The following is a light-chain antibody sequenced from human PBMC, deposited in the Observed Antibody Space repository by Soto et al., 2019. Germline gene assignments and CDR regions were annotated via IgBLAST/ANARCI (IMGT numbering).Light chain of an antibody. CDR3: QQYGSLLT. Sequence: EIVLTQSPGTLSLSPGERATLSCRASQYINTRLAWYQHRPGQAPRLLIYGASSRATGIPDRFSGSGSGTDFTLTISRLEPEDFAVYYCQQYGSLLTFGGGTKVDIK. V-gene: IGKV3-20*01. J-gene: IGKJ4*01. CDR2: GAS. CDR1: QYINTR.